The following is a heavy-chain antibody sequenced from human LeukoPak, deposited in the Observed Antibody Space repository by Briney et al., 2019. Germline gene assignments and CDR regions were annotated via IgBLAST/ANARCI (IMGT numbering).Heavy chain of an antibody. D-gene: IGHD2-2*01. CDR2: IKSKTDGGTT. CDR1: GFTFSNAW. J-gene: IGHJ6*03. V-gene: IGHV3-15*01. Sequence: GGSLRLSCAASGFTFSNAWMSWVRQAPGKGLEWVGRIKSKTDGGTTDYAAPVKGRFTISRDDSKNTLYLQMNSLKTEDTAVYYCTTVGLAASYYYYMDVWGKGTTVTVSS. CDR3: TTVGLAASYYYYMDV.